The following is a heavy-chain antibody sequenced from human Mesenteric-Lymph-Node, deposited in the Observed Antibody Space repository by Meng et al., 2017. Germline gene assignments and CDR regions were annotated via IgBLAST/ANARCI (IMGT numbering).Heavy chain of an antibody. CDR2: ITAAGIT. Sequence: EVQFVECGGGLVQPGGSLRLSCAASGFTVSSNSMSWVRQAPGKGLEWVSVITAAGITYYADSVKGRFSISRDTSKNTVYLQMNSLRAEDTAIYYCAKLVRNWGQGTLVTVSS. J-gene: IGHJ4*02. V-gene: IGHV3-23*04. CDR3: AKLVRN. CDR1: GFTVSSNS.